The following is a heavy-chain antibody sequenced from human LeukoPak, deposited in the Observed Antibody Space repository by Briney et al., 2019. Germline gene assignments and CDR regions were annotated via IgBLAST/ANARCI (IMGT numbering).Heavy chain of an antibody. V-gene: IGHV3-23*01. D-gene: IGHD2-15*01. J-gene: IGHJ4*02. CDR3: TKNRYGSCYSAIDY. CDR2: ISDSGGST. CDR1: GFAFRSYA. Sequence: GGSLRLSCAASGFAFRSYAMSWVRQAPGKGLEWVSVISDSGGSTYYADSAKGRFTISRDNSKNTLYLQINSLRAEDTAVYYCTKNRYGSCYSAIDYWGQGTLVTVSS.